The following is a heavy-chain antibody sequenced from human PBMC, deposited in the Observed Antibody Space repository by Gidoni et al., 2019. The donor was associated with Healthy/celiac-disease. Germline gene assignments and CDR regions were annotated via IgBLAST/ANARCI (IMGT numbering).Heavy chain of an antibody. CDR1: GFTCRSYA. J-gene: IGHJ4*02. CDR3: AKMSGYVGFDY. V-gene: IGHV3-23*01. D-gene: IGHD5-12*01. Sequence: EVQLLESGGGWVQPGGSLRLSCAASGFTCRSYAMCWVRQAPGKGLEWVSAIIGSGGSTYYADSVKGRFTISRDNSKNTLYLQMNSLRAEDTAVYYCAKMSGYVGFDYWGQGTLVTVSS. CDR2: IIGSGGST.